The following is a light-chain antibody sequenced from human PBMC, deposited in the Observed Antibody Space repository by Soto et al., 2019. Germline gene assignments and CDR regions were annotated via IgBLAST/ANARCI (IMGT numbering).Light chain of an antibody. CDR1: QSVLYSSTNKNY. J-gene: IGKJ1*01. V-gene: IGKV4-1*01. CDR2: WAS. Sequence: DIVMTQSPDSLAVSLGERATINCKSSQSVLYSSTNKNYLAWYQQKPGQPPKLLIYWASTRESGVPDRFSGRGSGTDYTPTISSLQAEDVAVYYCQQYYSTPPTFGQGTKVEIK. CDR3: QQYYSTPPT.